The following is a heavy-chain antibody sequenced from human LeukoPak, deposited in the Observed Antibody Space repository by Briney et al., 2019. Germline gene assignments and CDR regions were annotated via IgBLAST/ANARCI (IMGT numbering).Heavy chain of an antibody. D-gene: IGHD3-22*01. V-gene: IGHV3-53*01. CDR3: ASAGTSGSGSSFDY. CDR1: GFTVSSNY. J-gene: IGHJ4*02. CDR2: IYSGGST. Sequence: PGGSLRLSCAASGFTVSSNYMSWVRQAPGKGLEWVSVIYSGGSTYYADSVKGRFTISRDNSKNTLYLQMNSLRAEDTAVYYCASAGTSGSGSSFDYWGQGTLVTVSS.